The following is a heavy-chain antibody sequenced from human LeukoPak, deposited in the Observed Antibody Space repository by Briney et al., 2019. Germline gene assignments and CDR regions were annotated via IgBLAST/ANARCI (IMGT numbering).Heavy chain of an antibody. CDR1: GFSFDDYA. V-gene: IGHV3-43*02. CDR3: ARESDSSGWYDS. J-gene: IGHJ5*01. Sequence: QPGGSLRLSCAAPGFSFDDYAIHWVRQAPGKGLEWVSLISGDGGSTFYADSVKGRFTISRDNRKNSLYLQMSSLRSEDTALYYCARESDSSGWYDSWGQGTLVTVSS. D-gene: IGHD3-22*01. CDR2: ISGDGGST.